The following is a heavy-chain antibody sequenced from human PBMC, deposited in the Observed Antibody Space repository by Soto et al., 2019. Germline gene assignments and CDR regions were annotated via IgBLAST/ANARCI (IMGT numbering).Heavy chain of an antibody. D-gene: IGHD3-3*01. CDR3: ARAAWYYDFWSGYLAFDI. CDR2: MNPNSGNT. J-gene: IGHJ3*02. Sequence: GASVKVSCKASGYTLTSYDINWVRQATGQGLEWMGWMNPNSGNTGYAQKFQGRVTMTRNTSISTAYMELSSLRSEDTAVYYCARAAWYYDFWSGYLAFDICGQGTMVTVSS. V-gene: IGHV1-8*01. CDR1: GYTLTSYD.